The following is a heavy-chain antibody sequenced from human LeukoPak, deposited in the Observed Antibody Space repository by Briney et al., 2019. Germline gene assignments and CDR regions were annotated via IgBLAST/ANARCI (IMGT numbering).Heavy chain of an antibody. CDR3: ARNGAYYDFWRGLSKYYFDY. V-gene: IGHV3-74*01. CDR2: INNDGSSK. D-gene: IGHD3-3*01. Sequence: GGSLRLSCAASGFTFSSYWMHWVRQAPGKGLVWVSHINNDGSSKNYADSVKGRFTISRDNAKNTLYLQMNSLRAEDTAVSYCARNGAYYDFWRGLSKYYFDYWGQGTLVTVSS. J-gene: IGHJ4*02. CDR1: GFTFSSYW.